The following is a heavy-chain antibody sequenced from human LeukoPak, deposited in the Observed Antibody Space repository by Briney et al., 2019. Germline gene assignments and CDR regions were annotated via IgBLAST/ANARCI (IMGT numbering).Heavy chain of an antibody. CDR3: ARDWNSYGYYASDI. V-gene: IGHV3-23*01. J-gene: IGHJ3*02. D-gene: IGHD5-18*01. Sequence: GGSLRLPCAASGFTFSSYAMSWVRQAPGKGLEWVSAISGSGGSTYYADSVKGRFTISRDNSKNTLYLQMNSLRAEGTAVYYCARDWNSYGYYASDIWGQGTMVTVSS. CDR2: ISGSGGST. CDR1: GFTFSSYA.